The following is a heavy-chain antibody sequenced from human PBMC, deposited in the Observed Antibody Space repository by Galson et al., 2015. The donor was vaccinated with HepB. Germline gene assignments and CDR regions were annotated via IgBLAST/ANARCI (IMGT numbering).Heavy chain of an antibody. Sequence: SLRLSCAASGFTFSNYRMNWVRQAPGKGLEWVSCITHGGSYIYYADSVKGRFTISRDDAKNSLYLQMNSLRDEDTAVYYCAREGGASRGLVDYYYYMDVWGKGTTVTVSS. CDR3: AREGGASRGLVDYYYYMDV. CDR1: GFTFSNYR. J-gene: IGHJ6*03. V-gene: IGHV3-21*01. CDR2: ITHGGSYI. D-gene: IGHD2-21*01.